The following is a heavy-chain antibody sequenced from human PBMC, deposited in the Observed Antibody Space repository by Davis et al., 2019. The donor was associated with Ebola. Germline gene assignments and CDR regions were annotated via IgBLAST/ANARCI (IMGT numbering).Heavy chain of an antibody. Sequence: GESLKISCAASGFTFSSYGMHWVRQAPGKGLEWVAVIWYDGSNKYYADSVKGRFTISRDNSKNTLYLQMNSLRAEDTAVYYCARDSHKPYYYGSGRLGFDPWGQGTLVTVSS. D-gene: IGHD3-10*01. CDR1: GFTFSSYG. CDR2: IWYDGSNK. CDR3: ARDSHKPYYYGSGRLGFDP. J-gene: IGHJ5*02. V-gene: IGHV3-33*01.